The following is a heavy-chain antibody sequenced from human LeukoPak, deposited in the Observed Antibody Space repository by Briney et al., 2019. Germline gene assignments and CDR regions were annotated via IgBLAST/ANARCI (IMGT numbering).Heavy chain of an antibody. Sequence: GGSLRLSCAASGFTFDDYGMSWVRQAPGKGLEWVSGINWNGGSTGYADSVKGRFTISRDNAKNSLYLQMNSLRAEDTALYHCARALSYDSSGYYDPFDYWGQGTLVTVSS. D-gene: IGHD3-22*01. J-gene: IGHJ4*02. CDR2: INWNGGST. CDR1: GFTFDDYG. V-gene: IGHV3-20*01. CDR3: ARALSYDSSGYYDPFDY.